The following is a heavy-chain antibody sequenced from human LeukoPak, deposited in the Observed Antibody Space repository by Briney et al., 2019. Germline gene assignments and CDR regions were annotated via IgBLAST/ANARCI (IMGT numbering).Heavy chain of an antibody. Sequence: SVNVSFKPAGYTFTRYYLHWVRQAPGQALEWMGWINPSSGGTKYAKNFQGRVIITTDTSISTAYMELSSLRSDDTTVYYCARSSPPTYYHFYYYLDVWGKGSTVTVSS. CDR3: ARSSPPTYYHFYYYLDV. CDR1: GYTFTRYY. J-gene: IGHJ6*03. D-gene: IGHD6-13*01. CDR2: INPSSGGT. V-gene: IGHV1-2*02.